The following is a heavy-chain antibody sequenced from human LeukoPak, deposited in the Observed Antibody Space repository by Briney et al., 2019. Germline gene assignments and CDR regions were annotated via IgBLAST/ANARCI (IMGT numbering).Heavy chain of an antibody. V-gene: IGHV3-7*01. CDR1: GFIFSSYW. D-gene: IGHD3-22*01. J-gene: IGHJ4*02. CDR2: IKEDGSEK. CDR3: ATSSAYYYFDFDY. Sequence: GGSLRLSCVASGFIFSSYWMSWVRQTPGKGLEWVANIKEDGSEKYYVDSVKGRFTMSRDNAKNSLYLQMNSLRAEDTAVYYCATSSAYYYFDFDYWGQGTLVTVSS.